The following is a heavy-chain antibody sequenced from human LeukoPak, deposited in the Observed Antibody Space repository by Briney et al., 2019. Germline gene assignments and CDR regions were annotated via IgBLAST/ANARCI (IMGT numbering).Heavy chain of an antibody. D-gene: IGHD1-26*01. J-gene: IGHJ4*02. Sequence: ASVKVSCKSSGGGSEINWVRQAPGQGLEWMGGFIPLFDKANYAQKFQGRVSIIADESTSTTYMELSSLRSDDTAIYYCARQRSGNFPAYFDYWGLGTLVTVSS. CDR3: ARQRSGNFPAYFDY. CDR2: FIPLFDKA. CDR1: GGGSE. V-gene: IGHV1-69*13.